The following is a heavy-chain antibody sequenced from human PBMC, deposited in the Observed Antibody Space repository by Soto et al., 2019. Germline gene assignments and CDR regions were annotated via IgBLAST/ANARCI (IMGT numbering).Heavy chain of an antibody. CDR1: GFSLSNARMG. V-gene: IGHV2-26*01. CDR2: IFSNDEK. J-gene: IGHJ4*02. CDR3: ARMGDFWSGYYYTFDY. Sequence: QVTLKESGPVLVKPTETLTLTCTVSGFSLSNARMGVSWIRQPPGKALEWLAHIFSNDEKSYSTSLKSRLTISKDTSKSQVVLTMTNMDPVDTATYYCARMGDFWSGYYYTFDYWGQGTLVTVSS. D-gene: IGHD3-3*01.